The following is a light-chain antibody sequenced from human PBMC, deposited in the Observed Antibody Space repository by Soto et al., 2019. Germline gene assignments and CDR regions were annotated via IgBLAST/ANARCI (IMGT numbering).Light chain of an antibody. CDR2: GNS. J-gene: IGLJ1*01. CDR3: QSYDSSRSGAYV. CDR1: SSNIGAGYD. V-gene: IGLV1-40*01. Sequence: QSVLTQPPSVSGAPGQRVTISCTGSSSNIGAGYDVHWYQQLPGTAPKLLIYGNSNRPSGVPDRFSGSKSGTSASLAITGLQAEDGADYYCQSYDSSRSGAYVFGTGTKVTVL.